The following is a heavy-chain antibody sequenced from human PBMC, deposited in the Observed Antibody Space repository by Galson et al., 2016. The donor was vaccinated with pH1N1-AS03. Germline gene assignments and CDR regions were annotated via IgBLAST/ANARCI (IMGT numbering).Heavy chain of an antibody. Sequence: SETLSLTCDVSGYSISTGYYWGWIRQPPGKCLEWIGSIYHTGASHYNPSVKSRVIISVDTSKNQISLKLSSVPAADTAVHYCVRGCREIRSDAIFHGGADHWGRGTLVSVSS. CDR3: VRGCREIRSDAIFHGGADH. J-gene: IGHJ4*02. D-gene: IGHD3-16*01. CDR2: IYHTGAS. CDR1: GYSISTGYY. V-gene: IGHV4-38-2*01.